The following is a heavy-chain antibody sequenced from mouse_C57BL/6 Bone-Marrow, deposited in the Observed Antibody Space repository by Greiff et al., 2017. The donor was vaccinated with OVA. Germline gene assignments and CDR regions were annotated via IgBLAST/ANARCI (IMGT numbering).Heavy chain of an antibody. D-gene: IGHD2-5*01. CDR2: IYPRSGNT. V-gene: IGHV1-81*01. CDR1: GYTFTSYG. CDR3: ARDYSNSFGGCAY. Sequence: QVQLKESGAELARPGASVKLSCKASGYTFTSYGISWVKQRTGQGLEWIGEIYPRSGNTYYNEKFKGKATLTAYKSSSTAYMELRSLTSEDSGVYFCARDYSNSFGGCAYWGQGTLVTVSA. J-gene: IGHJ3*01.